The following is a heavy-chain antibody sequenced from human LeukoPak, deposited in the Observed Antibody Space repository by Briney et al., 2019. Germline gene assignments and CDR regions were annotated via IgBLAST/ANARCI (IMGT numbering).Heavy chain of an antibody. Sequence: GGSLRLSCAASAFTFGDYYMSWIRQAPGKGLEWISYISSTSVYINYADSVKGRFTISRDNAKNSLYLQMNSLRAEDTAVYYCARDLPYYDILTGYQNYYYYGMDVWGQGTTVTVSS. CDR1: AFTFGDYY. J-gene: IGHJ6*02. CDR2: ISSTSVYI. CDR3: ARDLPYYDILTGYQNYYYYGMDV. D-gene: IGHD3-9*01. V-gene: IGHV3-11*06.